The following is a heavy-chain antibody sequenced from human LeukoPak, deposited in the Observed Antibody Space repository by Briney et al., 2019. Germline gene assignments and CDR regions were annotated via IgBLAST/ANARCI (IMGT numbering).Heavy chain of an antibody. CDR2: IKSNTDGRTT. CDR1: GFTFSHAW. V-gene: IGHV3-15*01. Sequence: GGSLRLSCAASGFTFSHAWMTWVRQAPGKGLEWVGRIKSNTDGRTTDYSEPVKGRFTISRDDSENTLYLQMNSLKTEDTAVYYCKTGLRWELSYDNWGQGTLVTVSS. J-gene: IGHJ4*02. D-gene: IGHD1-26*01. CDR3: KTGLRWELSYDN.